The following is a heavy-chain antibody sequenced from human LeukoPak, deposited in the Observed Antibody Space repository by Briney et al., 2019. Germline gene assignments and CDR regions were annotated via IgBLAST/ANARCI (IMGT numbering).Heavy chain of an antibody. D-gene: IGHD3-10*01. CDR1: GGSFSGYY. J-gene: IGHJ6*02. Sequence: SETLSLTCAVYGGSFSGYYWSWIRQPPGKGLEWIGEINHSGSTNYNPSLKSRVTISVETSKNQFSLKLSSVTAADTAVYYCARGLDTMVRGVIQYYYYYYGMDVWGQGTTVTASS. V-gene: IGHV4-34*01. CDR3: ARGLDTMVRGVIQYYYYYYGMDV. CDR2: INHSGST.